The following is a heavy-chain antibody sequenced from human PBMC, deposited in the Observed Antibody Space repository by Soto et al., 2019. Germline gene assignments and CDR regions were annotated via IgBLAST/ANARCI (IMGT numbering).Heavy chain of an antibody. J-gene: IGHJ4*02. Sequence: SVKVSCKASGGTFSSYAISWVRQAPGQGLEWMGGIIPIFGTANYAQKFQGRVTITADESTSTAYMELSSLRSEGTAVYYCARARDGYNPGDYWGQGTLVTVSS. D-gene: IGHD5-12*01. V-gene: IGHV1-69*13. CDR2: IIPIFGTA. CDR3: ARARDGYNPGDY. CDR1: GGTFSSYA.